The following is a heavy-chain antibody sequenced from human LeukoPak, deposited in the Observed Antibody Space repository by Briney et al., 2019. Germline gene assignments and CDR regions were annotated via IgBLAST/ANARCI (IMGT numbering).Heavy chain of an antibody. V-gene: IGHV1-2*02. CDR1: GYTFTGYY. CDR3: ARVRVRGVPWDY. CDR2: INPNSGGT. D-gene: IGHD3-10*02. Sequence: GASVKVSCKASGYTFTGYYMHWVRQAPGQGLEWMGWINPNSGGTNYAQKFQGRVTMTRDASISTAYMELSRLRSDDTAVYYCARVRVRGVPWDYWGQGTLVTVSS. J-gene: IGHJ4*02.